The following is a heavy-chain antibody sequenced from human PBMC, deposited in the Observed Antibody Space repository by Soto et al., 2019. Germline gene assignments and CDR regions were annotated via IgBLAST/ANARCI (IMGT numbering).Heavy chain of an antibody. CDR2: IWYDGSNK. D-gene: IGHD3-16*01. CDR3: ASSQGEYYYGMDV. CDR1: GFTFGSYG. J-gene: IGHJ6*02. V-gene: IGHV3-33*01. Sequence: QPGGSLRLSCAASGFTFGSYGMHWVRQAPGKGLEWVAVIWYDGSNKYYADSVKGRFTISRDNSKNTLYLQMNSLRAEDTAVYSCASSQGEYYYGMDVWGQGTTVTVSS.